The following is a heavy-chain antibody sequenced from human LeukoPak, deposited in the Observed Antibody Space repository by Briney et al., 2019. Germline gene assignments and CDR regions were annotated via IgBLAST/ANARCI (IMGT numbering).Heavy chain of an antibody. J-gene: IGHJ5*02. V-gene: IGHV3-23*01. Sequence: GGSLRLSCAASGFTFSSYVMTWVRQAPGKGLEWVSAITGSGGSTYYADSVKGRFTISRDNSKNTLYLQMNSLRAEDTAIYYCAKDIVVVVAATRWFDPWGQRTLVTVSS. CDR1: GFTFSSYV. D-gene: IGHD2-15*01. CDR2: ITGSGGST. CDR3: AKDIVVVVAATRWFDP.